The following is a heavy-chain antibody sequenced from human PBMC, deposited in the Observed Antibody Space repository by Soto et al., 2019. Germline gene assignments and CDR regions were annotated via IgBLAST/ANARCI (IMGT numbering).Heavy chain of an antibody. CDR3: ATIFRYGDPEY. D-gene: IGHD2-21*02. CDR2: ISVSGDSR. CDR1: GFPFSSYA. V-gene: IGHV3-23*01. Sequence: GGSLRLSCATSGFPFSSYAMSWVRQAPVKGLEWVSGISVSGDSRYDADSVKGRFTISRDNSKSTLYLQMNSLRAEDTAVYYCATIFRYGDPEYWGQGVLVTASS. J-gene: IGHJ4*02.